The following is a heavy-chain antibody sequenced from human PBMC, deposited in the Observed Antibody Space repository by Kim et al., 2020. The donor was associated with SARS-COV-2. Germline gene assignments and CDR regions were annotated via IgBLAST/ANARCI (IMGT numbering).Heavy chain of an antibody. CDR3: AKLPGGYDSSGYYPLYYFDY. D-gene: IGHD3-22*01. J-gene: IGHJ4*02. CDR1: GFTFSSYA. CDR2: ISGSGGST. V-gene: IGHV3-23*01. Sequence: GGSLRLSCAASGFTFSSYAMSWVRQAPGKGLEWVSAISGSGGSTYYADSVKGRFTISRDNSKNTLYLQMNSLRAEDTAVYYCAKLPGGYDSSGYYPLYYFDYWGQGTLVTVSS.